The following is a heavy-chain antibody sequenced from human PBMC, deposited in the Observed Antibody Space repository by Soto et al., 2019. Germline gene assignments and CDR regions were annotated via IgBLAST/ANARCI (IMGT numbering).Heavy chain of an antibody. CDR1: GFTFSDHA. V-gene: IGHV3-33*01. CDR2: IYYDGSEK. Sequence: QVQLVESGGGVVQPGRSLRLSCTVTGFTFSDHAMHWVRQAPGKGLEWVAIIYYDGSEKYYADSVRGRFTISRDNSKNTLYLQMESLGVEDTATYYCTREPHHDLWSGYFTDWGRGTLVTVSS. D-gene: IGHD3-3*01. J-gene: IGHJ4*02. CDR3: TREPHHDLWSGYFTD.